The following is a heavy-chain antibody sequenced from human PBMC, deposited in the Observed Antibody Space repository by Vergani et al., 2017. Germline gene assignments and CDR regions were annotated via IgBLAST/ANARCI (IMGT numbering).Heavy chain of an antibody. CDR3: AKANPRNSGYDYIYYYNAMDV. J-gene: IGHJ6*04. Sequence: EVQLLESGGDLVQPGGSLRLSCAASGFTFNHYAMNWVRQAPGKGLEWVSGISGRGGSTYYAGSVKGRFTISRDSSKNTLYLQINSLSAGDTAVYYCAKANPRNSGYDYIYYYNAMDVWGKGTTVTVAS. V-gene: IGHV3-23*01. CDR2: ISGRGGST. D-gene: IGHD5-12*01. CDR1: GFTFNHYA.